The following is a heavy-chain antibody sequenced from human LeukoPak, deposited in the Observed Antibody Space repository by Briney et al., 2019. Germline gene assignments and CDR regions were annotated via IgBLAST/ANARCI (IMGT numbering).Heavy chain of an antibody. CDR2: IYYNGRT. V-gene: IGHV4-59*01. J-gene: IGHJ5*02. Sequence: ASETLSLTCTVSGASISSYYWSWIRQPPGKGLEWIGYIYYNGRTKYNPSLKSRVTISVDTSKNQFSLKLSSVTAADTAVYYCARGYSSGFGLVGWFDPWGQGTLVTVSS. D-gene: IGHD6-19*01. CDR3: ARGYSSGFGLVGWFDP. CDR1: GASISSYY.